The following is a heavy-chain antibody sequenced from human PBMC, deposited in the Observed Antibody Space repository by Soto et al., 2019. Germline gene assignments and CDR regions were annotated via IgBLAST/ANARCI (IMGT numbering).Heavy chain of an antibody. D-gene: IGHD6-19*01. J-gene: IGHJ5*02. Sequence: ASVKVSCKASGYTFTGYYMHWVRQAPGQGLEWMGWINPNSGGTNYAQKFQGWVTMTRDTSISTAYMELSRLRSDDTAVYYCARSIAVAGTGSENWFDPWGQGTLVTVSS. CDR3: ARSIAVAGTGSENWFDP. V-gene: IGHV1-2*04. CDR1: GYTFTGYY. CDR2: INPNSGGT.